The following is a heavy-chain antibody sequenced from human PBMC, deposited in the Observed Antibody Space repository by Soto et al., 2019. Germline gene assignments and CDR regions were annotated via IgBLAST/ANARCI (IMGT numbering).Heavy chain of an antibody. V-gene: IGHV3-30*03. Sequence: GGSLRLSCAASGFTFSSYGMHWVRQAPGKGLEWVAVISYDGSNKYYADSVKGRFTISRDNSKNTLYLQMNSLRAEDTGLYYCALSMGRGVIIGYFDYWGQGTLVTVSS. D-gene: IGHD3-10*01. CDR2: ISYDGSNK. CDR1: GFTFSSYG. CDR3: ALSMGRGVIIGYFDY. J-gene: IGHJ4*02.